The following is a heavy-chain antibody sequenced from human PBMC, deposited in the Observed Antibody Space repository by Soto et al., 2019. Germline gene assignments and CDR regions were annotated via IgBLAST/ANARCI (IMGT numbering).Heavy chain of an antibody. V-gene: IGHV3-48*02. CDR2: ISHSGASI. D-gene: IGHD3-3*01. CDR1: GFTFSNYD. CDR3: ARAPVFNYDFWSGPGDYGMDV. Sequence: PGGSLRLSCAASGFTFSNYDMNWVRQAPGKGLEWVSYISHSGASIDYADSVRGRFTISRDNAKNSLYLQMNSLRDEDTAVYYYARAPVFNYDFWSGPGDYGMDVWGQGTTVTVSS. J-gene: IGHJ6*02.